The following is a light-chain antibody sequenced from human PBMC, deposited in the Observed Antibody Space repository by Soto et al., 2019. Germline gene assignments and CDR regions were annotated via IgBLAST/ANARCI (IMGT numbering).Light chain of an antibody. V-gene: IGLV2-14*01. CDR2: DVS. Sequence: QSALTQPASVSGSPGQSITISCTGTSSDVGGYNYVSWYQQHPGKAPKLMIYDVSNRPSGVSNRFSGSKSGNTASLTISGLQAEDEADYYCSSYTSSSPLVFGRGTKVTVL. CDR3: SSYTSSSPLV. J-gene: IGLJ2*01. CDR1: SSDVGGYNY.